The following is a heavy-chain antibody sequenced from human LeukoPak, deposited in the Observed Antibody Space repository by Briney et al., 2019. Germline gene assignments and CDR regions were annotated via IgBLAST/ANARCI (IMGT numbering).Heavy chain of an antibody. CDR1: GGTFSSYA. J-gene: IGHJ4*02. CDR3: ARLYSSSSLFDY. V-gene: IGHV1-69*13. CDR2: IIPIFGTA. Sequence: AASVKVSCKASGGTFSSYAISWVRQAPGQGLEWMGGIIPIFGTANYAQKFQGRVTITADESTSTAYMELSSLRSEDTAVYYCARLYSSSSLFDYWGQGTLVTVSS. D-gene: IGHD6-6*01.